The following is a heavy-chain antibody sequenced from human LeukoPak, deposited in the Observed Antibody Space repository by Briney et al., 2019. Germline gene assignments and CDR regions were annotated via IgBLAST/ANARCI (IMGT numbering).Heavy chain of an antibody. CDR3: AKEGTTFMVADGFDY. V-gene: IGHV1-69*01. CDR2: FIPIFGSA. D-gene: IGHD2-15*01. J-gene: IGHJ4*02. CDR1: GGTLANYA. Sequence: GSSVKVSCKASGGTLANYAVSWVRQAPGQGLEWMGGFIPIFGSANYAQQFQGRLTMTADESTSTAYMELSSLRAEDTAVYYCAKEGTTFMVADGFDYWGLGTLVTVSS.